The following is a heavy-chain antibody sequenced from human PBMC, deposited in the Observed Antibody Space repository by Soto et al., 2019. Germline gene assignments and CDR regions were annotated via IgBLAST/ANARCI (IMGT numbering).Heavy chain of an antibody. J-gene: IGHJ5*02. CDR2: IYYSGST. Sequence: SETLSLTCTVSGGSISSGGYYWSWIRQHPGKGLEWIGYIYYSGSTYYNPSLKSRVTISVDTSKNQFSLKLSSVTAADTAVYYCARSGSGFIYPGMAETNSDWFDPWGQGTLVTVSS. D-gene: IGHD3-3*01. CDR1: GGSISSGGYY. V-gene: IGHV4-31*03. CDR3: ARSGSGFIYPGMAETNSDWFDP.